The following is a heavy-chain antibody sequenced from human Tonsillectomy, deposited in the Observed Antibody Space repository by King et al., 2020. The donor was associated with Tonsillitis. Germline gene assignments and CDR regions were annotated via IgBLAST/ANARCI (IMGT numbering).Heavy chain of an antibody. D-gene: IGHD2-21*02. J-gene: IGHJ6*02. CDR3: ARDTAYCGHDCTYGMDV. Sequence: VQLVQSGAEVKKPGSTVKVSCKASGGTFNRYAISWVRQAPGQGLEWMGVIIPIFGTTHYAQKFQGRVTITAAESTNTACMELSSLRSEDTAVYYCARDTAYCGHDCTYGMDVWGQGTTVTVSS. CDR1: GGTFNRYA. V-gene: IGHV1-69*12. CDR2: IIPIFGTT.